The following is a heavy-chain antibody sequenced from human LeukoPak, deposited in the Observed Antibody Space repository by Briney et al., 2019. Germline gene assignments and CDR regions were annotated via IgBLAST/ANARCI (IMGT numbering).Heavy chain of an antibody. V-gene: IGHV3-21*01. CDR1: GFTFSSYS. D-gene: IGHD6-6*01. CDR3: GRAGFEYSSSPLAY. Sequence: GGSLRLSCAASGFTFSSYSMNWARQAPGKGLEWVSSISSSSSYIYYADSVKGRFTISRDNAKNSLYLQMNSLRAEDTAVYYCGRAGFEYSSSPLAYWGQGTLVTVPS. CDR2: ISSSSSYI. J-gene: IGHJ4*02.